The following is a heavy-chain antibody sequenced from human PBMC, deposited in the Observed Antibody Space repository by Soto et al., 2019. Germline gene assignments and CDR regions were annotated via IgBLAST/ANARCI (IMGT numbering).Heavy chain of an antibody. J-gene: IGHJ6*02. CDR1: GYSFTSYW. D-gene: IGHD3-3*01. Sequence: PGESLKISCKGSGYSFTSYWISWVRQMPGKGLEWMGRIDPSDSYTNYSPSFQGHVTISADKSISTAYLQWSSLKASDTAMYYCARNPRYDFWSGYPSYYYYGMDVWGQGTTVTV. CDR2: IDPSDSYT. V-gene: IGHV5-10-1*01. CDR3: ARNPRYDFWSGYPSYYYYGMDV.